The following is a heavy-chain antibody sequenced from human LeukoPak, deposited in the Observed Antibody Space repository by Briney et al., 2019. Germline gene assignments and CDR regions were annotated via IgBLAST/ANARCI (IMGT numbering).Heavy chain of an antibody. V-gene: IGHV3-7*01. Sequence: GSLRLSCAASGFVFRNYFMSWVRQAPGQGLEWVASIKNDGSEKYYVDSVRGRYTISRDNTKNSLYLQMSSLRAEDTAVYYCATDRGWRTSGYYLYYFEYWGQGTLVTFSS. CDR3: ATDRGWRTSGYYLYYFEY. CDR2: IKNDGSEK. J-gene: IGHJ4*02. CDR1: GFVFRNYF. D-gene: IGHD3-3*01.